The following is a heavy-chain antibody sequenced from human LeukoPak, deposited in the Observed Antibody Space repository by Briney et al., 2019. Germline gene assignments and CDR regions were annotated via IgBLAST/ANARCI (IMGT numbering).Heavy chain of an antibody. J-gene: IGHJ4*02. V-gene: IGHV3-53*01. CDR1: GFTVSSNY. Sequence: GGSLRLSCAASGFTVSSNYMSWVRQAPGKGLEWVSVIYSGGSTYYADSVKGRFTISRDNSKNTLYLQMNSLRAEDAAVYYCARERFSNSSPGYYFDYWGQGTLVTVSS. D-gene: IGHD6-6*01. CDR3: ARERFSNSSPGYYFDY. CDR2: IYSGGST.